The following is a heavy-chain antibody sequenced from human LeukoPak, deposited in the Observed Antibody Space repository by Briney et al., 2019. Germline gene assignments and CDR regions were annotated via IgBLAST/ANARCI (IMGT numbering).Heavy chain of an antibody. CDR2: ISYDGSNK. D-gene: IGHD4-17*01. CDR1: GFTFSSYA. Sequence: GGSLRLSCAASGFTFSSYAMHWVRQAPGKGLEWVAVISYDGSNKYYADSVKGRFTISRDNSKNTLYLQMNSLRAEDTAVYYCARGYLDYGDPDYWGQGTLVTVSS. J-gene: IGHJ4*02. CDR3: ARGYLDYGDPDY. V-gene: IGHV3-30-3*01.